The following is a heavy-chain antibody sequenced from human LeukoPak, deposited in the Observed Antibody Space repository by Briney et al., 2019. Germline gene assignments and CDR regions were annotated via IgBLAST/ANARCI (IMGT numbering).Heavy chain of an antibody. Sequence: GGSLRLSCAASGFTFSNAWMSWVRQAPGKGLEWVGRIKSKTDGGTTDYAAPVKGRFTISRDDSKNTLYLQMNSLKTEDTAVYYCTTAGRSGWPKYYYMDVWGKGTTVTVSS. CDR2: IKSKTDGGTT. J-gene: IGHJ6*03. V-gene: IGHV3-15*01. D-gene: IGHD6-19*01. CDR3: TTAGRSGWPKYYYMDV. CDR1: GFTFSNAW.